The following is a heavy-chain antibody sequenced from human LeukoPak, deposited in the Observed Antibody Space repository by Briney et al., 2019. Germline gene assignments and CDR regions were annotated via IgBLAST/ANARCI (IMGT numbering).Heavy chain of an antibody. CDR1: GGSISSSSYY. CDR3: AREGGRSSPVENAFDI. V-gene: IGHV4-39*02. D-gene: IGHD6-13*01. Sequence: SETLSLTCTVSGGSISSSSYYWGWIRQPPGKGLEWIGSIYYSGSTYYNPSLKSRVTISVDTSKNQFSLKLSSVTAADTAVYYCAREGGRSSPVENAFDIWGQGTMVTVSS. J-gene: IGHJ3*02. CDR2: IYYSGST.